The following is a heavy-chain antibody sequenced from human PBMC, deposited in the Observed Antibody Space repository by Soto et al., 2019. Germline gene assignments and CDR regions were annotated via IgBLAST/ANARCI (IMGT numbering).Heavy chain of an antibody. CDR3: ARDPAGWGPSNGFDP. Sequence: GGSLRLSCAASGFTVSSNYMSWVRQAPGKGLEWVSFLYSGGNTYYADSVKDRFTISRDNSKNTLYLQMNSLRAEDTAVYYCARDPAGWGPSNGFDPWGQGTLVTVSS. CDR2: LYSGGNT. J-gene: IGHJ5*02. D-gene: IGHD3-16*01. V-gene: IGHV3-66*01. CDR1: GFTVSSNY.